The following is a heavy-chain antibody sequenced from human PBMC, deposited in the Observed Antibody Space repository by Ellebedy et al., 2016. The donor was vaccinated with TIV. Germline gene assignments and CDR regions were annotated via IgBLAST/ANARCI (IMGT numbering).Heavy chain of an antibody. V-gene: IGHV3-23*01. CDR2: ISGSGGST. Sequence: GGSLRLXCAASGFTFSSYAMSWVRQAPGKGLEWVSAISGSGGSTYYADSVKGRFTISRDNSKNTLYLQMNSLRAEDTAVYYCAGTSGYYPTFDYWGQGTLVTVSS. CDR1: GFTFSSYA. J-gene: IGHJ4*02. D-gene: IGHD3-22*01. CDR3: AGTSGYYPTFDY.